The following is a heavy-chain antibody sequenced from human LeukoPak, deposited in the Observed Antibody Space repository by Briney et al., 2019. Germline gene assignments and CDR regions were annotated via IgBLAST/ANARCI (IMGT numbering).Heavy chain of an antibody. CDR3: ATGGNWNYYYFDY. V-gene: IGHV4-59*01. D-gene: IGHD1-7*01. Sequence: SETLSLTCTVSGGSISSYYWSWIRQPPGKGLEWIGYIYYRGSTNYNPSLKSRVTISVDTSKNQFSLKLSSVTAADTAVYYCATGGNWNYYYFDYWGQGTLVTVSS. CDR2: IYYRGST. J-gene: IGHJ4*02. CDR1: GGSISSYY.